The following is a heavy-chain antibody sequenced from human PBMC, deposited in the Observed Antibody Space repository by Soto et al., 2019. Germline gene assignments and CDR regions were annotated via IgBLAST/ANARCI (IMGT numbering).Heavy chain of an antibody. D-gene: IGHD3-10*01. CDR3: AKEIVSSSESYYYYGMDV. CDR2: ISYDGSNK. J-gene: IGHJ6*02. V-gene: IGHV3-30*18. CDR1: GFTFSSYG. Sequence: TGGSLRLSCAASGFTFSSYGMHWVRQAPGKGLEWVAVISYDGSNKYYADSVKGRFTISRDNSKNTLYLQMNSLRAEDTAVYYCAKEIVSSSESYYYYGMDVWGQGTTVTVSS.